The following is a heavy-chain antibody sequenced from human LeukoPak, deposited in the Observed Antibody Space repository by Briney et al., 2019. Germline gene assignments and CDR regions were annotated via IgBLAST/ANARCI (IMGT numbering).Heavy chain of an antibody. CDR3: ARVAHYYVYPHFYYYGMDV. CDR1: GYTFTSYG. CDR2: ISAYNGNT. D-gene: IGHD3-10*02. V-gene: IGHV1-18*01. Sequence: GASVKVSCKASGYTFTSYGISWVRQAPGQGLEWMGWISAYNGNTNYAQKLQGRVTMTTDTSTSTAYMELRSLRSDDTAVYYCARVAHYYVYPHFYYYGMDVWGQGTMVTVSS. J-gene: IGHJ6*02.